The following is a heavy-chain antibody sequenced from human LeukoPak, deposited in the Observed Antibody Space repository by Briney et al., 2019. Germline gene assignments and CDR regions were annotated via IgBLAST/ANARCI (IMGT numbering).Heavy chain of an antibody. CDR2: VCYRSKWSK. Sequence: SQTLSLTCGISGDSVSSKSVWNWIRQSPSRGLEWLGRVCYRSKWSKNYAVSVKSRITINPDTSTNQFSLQLSSVTAEDTAVYYCARGDQDFDFWGQGTLVTVSS. CDR3: ARGDQDFDF. V-gene: IGHV6-1*01. CDR1: GDSVSSKSV. J-gene: IGHJ4*02. D-gene: IGHD5-24*01.